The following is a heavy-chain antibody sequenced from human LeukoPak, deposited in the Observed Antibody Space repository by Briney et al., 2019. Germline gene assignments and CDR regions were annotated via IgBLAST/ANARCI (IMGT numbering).Heavy chain of an antibody. J-gene: IGHJ4*02. CDR3: VRDGGVYNFDH. CDR1: GFTFRSHW. Sequence: GGSLRLSCAASGFTFRSHWMHWVRQAPGKGLVWVSRIKGDESYTNHADSVKGRFTISRDNAKNTLYLKMTSLRAEDTAIYYCVRDGGVYNFDHWGQGTLVTVSS. CDR2: IKGDESYT. D-gene: IGHD5/OR15-5a*01. V-gene: IGHV3-74*01.